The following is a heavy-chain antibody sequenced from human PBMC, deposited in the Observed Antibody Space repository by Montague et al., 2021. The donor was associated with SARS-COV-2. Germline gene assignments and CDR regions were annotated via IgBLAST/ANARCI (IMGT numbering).Heavy chain of an antibody. CDR2: IYRGGXP. Sequence: TLSLTCSVSGDSLSSGSYYWSWIRQPAGKGLEWTGRIYRGGXPXYXXXXKXRVTISGDMSKNQFSLNVSSVTAADTAVYYCTRDPITGTTGTIYNYYGMDVWGQGTTVTVSS. V-gene: IGHV4-61*02. J-gene: IGHJ6*02. CDR3: TRDPITGTTGTIYNYYGMDV. D-gene: IGHD1-20*01. CDR1: GDSLSSGSYY.